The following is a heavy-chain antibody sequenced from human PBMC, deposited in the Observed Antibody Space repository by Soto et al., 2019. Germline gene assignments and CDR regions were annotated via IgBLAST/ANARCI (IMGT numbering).Heavy chain of an antibody. J-gene: IGHJ3*02. CDR3: ASWCKKSEGGGQLSSDAFDI. CDR2: IIPIFGTA. D-gene: IGHD6-13*01. V-gene: IGHV1-69*13. CDR1: GGTFSSYA. Sequence: ASVKVSCKASGGTFSSYAISWVRQAPGQGLEWMGGIIPIFGTANYAQKFQGRVTITADESTSTAYMELSSLRSEDTAVYYCASWCKKSEGGGQLSSDAFDIWGQGTMVTVSS.